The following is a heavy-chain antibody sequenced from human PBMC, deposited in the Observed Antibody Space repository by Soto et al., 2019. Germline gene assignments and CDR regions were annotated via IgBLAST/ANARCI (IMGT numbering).Heavy chain of an antibody. D-gene: IGHD2-15*01. V-gene: IGHV4-34*01. CDR3: ARSAVNLYCSGGTCPYFDY. CDR2: INHSGST. J-gene: IGHJ4*02. Sequence: SETLSLTCAVYGGSFSGYYWSWIRQPPGKGLEWIGEINHSGSTNYNPSLKSRVTISVDTSKNQFSLKLSSVTAADTAVYYCARSAVNLYCSGGTCPYFDYRGQGTMVTVSS. CDR1: GGSFSGYY.